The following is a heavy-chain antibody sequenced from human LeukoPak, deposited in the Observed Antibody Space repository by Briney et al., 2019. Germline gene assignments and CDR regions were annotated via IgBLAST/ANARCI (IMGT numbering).Heavy chain of an antibody. Sequence: ASVKVSCKPSVFTFTGYYMHWVRQAPGQGLEWMGRINPNSGGTNYAQKFQGRVTMTRDTSISTAYMELSRLRSDDTAVYYCARDRSSSSWYSDFDYWGQGTLVTVSS. CDR1: VFTFTGYY. J-gene: IGHJ4*02. CDR3: ARDRSSSSWYSDFDY. D-gene: IGHD6-13*01. V-gene: IGHV1-2*06. CDR2: INPNSGGT.